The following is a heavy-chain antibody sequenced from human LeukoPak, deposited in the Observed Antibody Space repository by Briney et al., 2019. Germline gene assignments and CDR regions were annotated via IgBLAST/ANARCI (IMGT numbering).Heavy chain of an antibody. D-gene: IGHD1-1*01. Sequence: PGGSLRLSCAASGFTFGSYSMNWVRQAPGKGLEWIAYIRVSSTTIYYMDSVKGRLTISRDDANSSLHLQMENLRAGDTARYYCVRGKRNGFDFWGQGTMITVSS. CDR3: VRGKRNGFDF. J-gene: IGHJ3*01. V-gene: IGHV3-48*01. CDR2: IRVSSTTI. CDR1: GFTFGSYS.